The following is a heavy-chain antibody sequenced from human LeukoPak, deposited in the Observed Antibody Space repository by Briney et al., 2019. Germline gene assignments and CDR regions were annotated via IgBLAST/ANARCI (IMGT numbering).Heavy chain of an antibody. J-gene: IGHJ4*02. V-gene: IGHV3-23*01. D-gene: IGHD1-26*01. CDR3: VKDLGRYRNSCFDY. CDR1: GFTFSSDA. CDR2: ISGSGGGT. Sequence: PGGSLRLSCAASGFTFSSDAMSWVRQAPEKGLEWVSTISGSGGGTYYADSVKGRFTISRDDSKNTLYLQMNSLRAEDSAVYYCVKDLGRYRNSCFDYWGQGTLVTVSS.